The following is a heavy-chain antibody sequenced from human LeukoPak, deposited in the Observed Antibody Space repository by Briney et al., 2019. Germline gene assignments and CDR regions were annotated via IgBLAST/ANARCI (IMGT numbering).Heavy chain of an antibody. Sequence: SVKVSCKPSGYTFTGYYMHWVRQAPGQGLEWMGWINPNSGDTNYAQKFQGRVTVTRDTSISTAYMELSRLRSDDTAVYYCARVGSSGWYVHPTLDYWGQGTLVTVSS. J-gene: IGHJ4*02. CDR3: ARVGSSGWYVHPTLDY. V-gene: IGHV1-2*02. D-gene: IGHD6-19*01. CDR2: INPNSGDT. CDR1: GYTFTGYY.